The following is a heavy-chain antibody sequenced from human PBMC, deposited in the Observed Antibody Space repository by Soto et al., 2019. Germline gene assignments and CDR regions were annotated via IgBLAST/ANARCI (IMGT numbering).Heavy chain of an antibody. J-gene: IGHJ6*02. V-gene: IGHV1-58*01. CDR1: GFTFTSSA. CDR3: AADRGRLLGDYYYYGMDV. D-gene: IGHD1-26*01. CDR2: IVVGSGNT. Sequence: SVKVSCKASGFTFTSSAVQWVRQARGQRLEWIGWIVVGSGNTNYAQKFQERVTITRDMSTSTAYMELSSLRSEDTAVYYCAADRGRLLGDYYYYGMDVWGQVTTVTVSS.